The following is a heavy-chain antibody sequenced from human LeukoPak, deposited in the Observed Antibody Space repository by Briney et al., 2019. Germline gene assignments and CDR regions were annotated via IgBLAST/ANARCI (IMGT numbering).Heavy chain of an antibody. J-gene: IGHJ4*02. V-gene: IGHV1-18*01. D-gene: IGHD6-19*01. CDR1: GYTFTRYG. CDR3: ARDPSNTSGWYIYFDY. Sequence: ASVKVSRKAFGYTFTRYGITWVRQAPGQGLEWMGWISTYNGDTNYAQKFQGRVTMTRDTSTNTAYMELRSLRSDDTAIYYCARDPSNTSGWYIYFDYWGQGTLVTVSS. CDR2: ISTYNGDT.